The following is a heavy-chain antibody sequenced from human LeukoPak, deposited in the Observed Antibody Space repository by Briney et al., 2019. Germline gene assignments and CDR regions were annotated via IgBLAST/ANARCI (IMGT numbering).Heavy chain of an antibody. J-gene: IGHJ4*02. CDR3: ARYSLRSTSLDY. D-gene: IGHD2-2*01. CDR2: IIPIFGTA. Sequence: AWVKVSCKASGGTFSSYAISWVRQAPGQGLEWMGGIIPIFGTANYAQKFQGRVTITADESTSTAYMELSSLRSEDTAVYYCARYSLRSTSLDYWGQGTLVTVSS. CDR1: GGTFSSYA. V-gene: IGHV1-69*01.